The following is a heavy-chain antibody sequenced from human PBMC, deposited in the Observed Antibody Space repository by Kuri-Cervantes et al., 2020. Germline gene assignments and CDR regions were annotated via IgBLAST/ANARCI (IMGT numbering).Heavy chain of an antibody. V-gene: IGHV1-18*01. CDR3: ARGGFFYGGTSFFAY. Sequence: ASVKVSCKASGYNFSSYGVSWVRQAPGHGLEWIGWTTSDTVNTKYAQKVHMRVAMTMDTSTSTAYMELRSLRSDDTAVYYCARGGFFYGGTSFFAYWGQGTLVTVSS. J-gene: IGHJ4*02. D-gene: IGHD4-23*01. CDR2: TTSDTVNT. CDR1: GYNFSSYG.